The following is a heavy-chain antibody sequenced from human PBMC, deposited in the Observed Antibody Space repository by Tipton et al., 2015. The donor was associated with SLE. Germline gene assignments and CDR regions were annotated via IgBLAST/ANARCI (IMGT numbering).Heavy chain of an antibody. V-gene: IGHV3-48*03. Sequence: SLRLSCTVSGGSISSSSYYWGWVRQAPGKGLEWVSYISSSGSTIYYADSVKGRFTISRDNAKNSLYLQMNSLRAEDTAVYYCARDLPLLWFGDQGGYWGQGTLVTVSS. CDR2: ISSSGSTI. CDR1: GGSISSSSYY. D-gene: IGHD3-10*01. J-gene: IGHJ4*02. CDR3: ARDLPLLWFGDQGGY.